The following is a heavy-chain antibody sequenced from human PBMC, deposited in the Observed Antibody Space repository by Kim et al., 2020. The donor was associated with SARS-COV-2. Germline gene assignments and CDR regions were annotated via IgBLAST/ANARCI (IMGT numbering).Heavy chain of an antibody. CDR3: AKLRITSRAFDY. Sequence: TNDSPSRMSRVTSSIDTSKNRFFMKLSSVTAADTAVYYCAKLRITSRAFDYWGQGTLVTVSS. D-gene: IGHD3-10*01. CDR2: T. J-gene: IGHJ4*02. V-gene: IGHV4-61*07.